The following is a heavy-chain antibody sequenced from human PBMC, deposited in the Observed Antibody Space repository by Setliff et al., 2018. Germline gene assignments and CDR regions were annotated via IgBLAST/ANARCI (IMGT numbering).Heavy chain of an antibody. J-gene: IGHJ3*02. D-gene: IGHD3-3*01. CDR3: ARDLTYYDFWSGYYSPRAFDI. CDR1: GGSISSSNW. V-gene: IGHV4-4*02. CDR2: IYHSGST. Sequence: PSETLSLTCAVSGGSISSSNWWSWVRQPPGKGLEWIGEIYHSGSTNYNPSLKSRVTISVDKSKNQFSLKLSSVTAADTAVYYCARDLTYYDFWSGYYSPRAFDIWGQGTMVTVS.